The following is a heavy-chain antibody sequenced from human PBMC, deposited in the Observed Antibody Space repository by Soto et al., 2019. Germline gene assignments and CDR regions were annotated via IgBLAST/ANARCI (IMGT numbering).Heavy chain of an antibody. V-gene: IGHV3-23*01. CDR1: LCTFINYA. CDR2: LSGSGGST. CDR3: AKECSSFDFYHGMDV. J-gene: IGHJ6*02. Sequence: LGWSLRLSCLPSLCTFINYAMSCFRHARGKGLEWVSGLSGSGGSTYYADSVKGRFTIFRDNSKNTMDLQMNSLRVHETAVYYCAKECSSFDFYHGMDVWRLGSRVAVSS. D-gene: IGHD3-10*01.